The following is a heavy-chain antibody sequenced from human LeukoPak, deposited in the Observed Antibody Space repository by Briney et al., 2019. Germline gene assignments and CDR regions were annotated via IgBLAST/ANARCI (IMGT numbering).Heavy chain of an antibody. CDR1: GYTLTELS. D-gene: IGHD6-13*01. J-gene: IGHJ4*02. CDR2: FDPEDGET. Sequence: ASVKVSCKVSGYTLTELSMHWVRQAPGKGLEWMGGFDPEDGETIYAQKFQGRVTMTEDTSTDTAYMELSSLRSEDTAVYYCATVPYSSSWFPLGYWGQGTLVTDSS. CDR3: ATVPYSSSWFPLGY. V-gene: IGHV1-24*01.